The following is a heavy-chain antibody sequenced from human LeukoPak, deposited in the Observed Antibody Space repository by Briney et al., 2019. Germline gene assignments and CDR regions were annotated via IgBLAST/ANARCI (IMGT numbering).Heavy chain of an antibody. CDR2: IYYSGNT. V-gene: IGHV4-39*01. Sequence: SETLSLTCTVSGGSISSSSYYWGWIRQSPGKGLEWIGSIYYSGNTYYNPSLNSRVTITVDKSKNQFSLQLSSVTAADTTVYYCARSHIVAVTGFAFDIWGQGTLVTVSS. D-gene: IGHD2-21*02. CDR1: GGSISSSSYY. CDR3: ARSHIVAVTGFAFDI. J-gene: IGHJ3*02.